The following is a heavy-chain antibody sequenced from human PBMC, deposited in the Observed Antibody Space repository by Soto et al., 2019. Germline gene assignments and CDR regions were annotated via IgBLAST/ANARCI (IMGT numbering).Heavy chain of an antibody. D-gene: IGHD4-17*01. J-gene: IGHJ4*02. V-gene: IGHV2-5*01. CDR1: GFSLSSRGVS. CDR3: AHRAKTSVTPAFDY. CDR2: IYWNEYN. Sequence: GPTLVSPTDTLTLTCTFSGFSLSSRGVSVGWIRQPPGKALEWLALIYWNEYNRYSPSLKSRLSITKDTSKNQVVLTLTNVDPLDTDTYYCAHRAKTSVTPAFDYWGRGTLVTVSS.